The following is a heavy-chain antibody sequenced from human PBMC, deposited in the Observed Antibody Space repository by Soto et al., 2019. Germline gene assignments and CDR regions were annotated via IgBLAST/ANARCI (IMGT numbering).Heavy chain of an antibody. V-gene: IGHV3-7*03. CDR1: GFTFSSYW. Sequence: GSLRLSCAASGFTFSSYWMSWVRQAPGKGLEWVANIKQDGSEKYYVDSVKGRFTISRDNAKNSLYLQMNSLRAEDTAVYYCARDSSHSSGWYRNWFDPWGQGTLVTVSS. D-gene: IGHD6-19*01. CDR3: ARDSSHSSGWYRNWFDP. J-gene: IGHJ5*02. CDR2: IKQDGSEK.